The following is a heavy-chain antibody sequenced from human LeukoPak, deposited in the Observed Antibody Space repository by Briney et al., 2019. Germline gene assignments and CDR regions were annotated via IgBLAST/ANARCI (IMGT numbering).Heavy chain of an antibody. CDR1: GGSISSYY. CDR3: ARLVYGSGSSYFDY. J-gene: IGHJ4*02. D-gene: IGHD3-10*01. Sequence: SETLSLTCTVSGGSISSYYWSWLRQPPGKRLEWSGYIYYSGSTNYNPSLKSRVTISVDTSKNQFSLKLSSVTGADTAVYYCARLVYGSGSSYFDYWGRGSLVGVSS. V-gene: IGHV4-59*08. CDR2: IYYSGST.